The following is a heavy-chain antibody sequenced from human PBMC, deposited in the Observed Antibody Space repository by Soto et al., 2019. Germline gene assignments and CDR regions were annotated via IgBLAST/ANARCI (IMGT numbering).Heavy chain of an antibody. Sequence: GESLKISCNGSGYSFTSYWISWVRQMPGKGLEWMGRIDPSDSYTNYSPSFQGHVTISADKSISTAYLQWSSLKASDTAMYYCARHPYCSGGSCYSGGNYYYYYGMDVWGQGTTVTVSS. D-gene: IGHD2-15*01. CDR2: IDPSDSYT. CDR3: ARHPYCSGGSCYSGGNYYYYYGMDV. CDR1: GYSFTSYW. J-gene: IGHJ6*02. V-gene: IGHV5-10-1*01.